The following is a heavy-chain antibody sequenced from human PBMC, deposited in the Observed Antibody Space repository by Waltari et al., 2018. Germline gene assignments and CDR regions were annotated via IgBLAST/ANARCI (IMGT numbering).Heavy chain of an antibody. CDR3: ARMRRGVNNWFDP. J-gene: IGHJ5*02. CDR2: INPNSGGT. V-gene: IGHV1-2*02. Sequence: QVQLVQSGAEVKKPGASVKVSCKASGYTFTGYYMHWVRQAPGQGLEWRGVINPNSGGTNDAQKFQGRVTMTRDTSISTAYMELSRLRSDDTAVYYCARMRRGVNNWFDPWGQGTLVTVSS. CDR1: GYTFTGYY. D-gene: IGHD3-10*01.